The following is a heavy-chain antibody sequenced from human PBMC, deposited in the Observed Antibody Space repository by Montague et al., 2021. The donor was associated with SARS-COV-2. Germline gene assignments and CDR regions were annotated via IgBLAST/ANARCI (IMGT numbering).Heavy chain of an antibody. Sequence: SETLSPTRAVHGTSFSGYYWNWIRQPPGKGLEWIGEINHGGSTKYSPSLKSRLTISADTSKNQFSLKLTSVAAADTAVYYCARLRDGVVPSPILGVGPYYSYYCVDGWGRGTTVTVSS. CDR3: ARLRDGVVPSPILGVGPYYSYYCVDG. CDR1: GTSFSGYY. J-gene: IGHJ6*03. CDR2: INHGGST. V-gene: IGHV4-34*01. D-gene: IGHD3-10*01.